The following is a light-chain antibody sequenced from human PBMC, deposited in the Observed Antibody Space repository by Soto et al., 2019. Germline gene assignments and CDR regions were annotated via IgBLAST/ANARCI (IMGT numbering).Light chain of an antibody. Sequence: DIQMTQSPSSLSASVGDRVTITCRASQSISGYLNWYQQKPGKAPKLLIYAASNLQSGVPSRFSGSGSGTDFTLTISRLQPEDFATYYCQQRYSTPLTFGQGTKVEIK. CDR1: QSISGY. V-gene: IGKV1-39*01. CDR3: QQRYSTPLT. CDR2: AAS. J-gene: IGKJ1*01.